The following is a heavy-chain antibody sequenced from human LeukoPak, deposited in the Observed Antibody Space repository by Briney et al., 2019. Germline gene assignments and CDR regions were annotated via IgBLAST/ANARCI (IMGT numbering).Heavy chain of an antibody. Sequence: SETLSLTCTVSGASISESYWSWIRQPARKGLEWIGHLYPGVTTSYNASLRSRVAMSVDTSRNEISLTLTSVTGADTAVYYCARSDCYGGNCYTFRFDRWGQGTEVVVSS. CDR1: GASISESY. CDR2: LYPGVTT. V-gene: IGHV4-4*07. D-gene: IGHD2-15*01. J-gene: IGHJ5*02. CDR3: ARSDCYGGNCYTFRFDR.